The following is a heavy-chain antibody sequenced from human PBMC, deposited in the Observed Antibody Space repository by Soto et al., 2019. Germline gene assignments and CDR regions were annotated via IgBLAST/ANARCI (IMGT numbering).Heavy chain of an antibody. D-gene: IGHD6-19*01. CDR1: GFTFSSYW. J-gene: IGHJ6*02. V-gene: IGHV3-7*01. Sequence: PGGSLRLSCAASGFTFSSYWMIWVRRAPGKGLEWVANIKHDGSDKYYVDSVKGRFTISRDNSKNTLYLQMNSLRAEDTAVYYCARDRNGYSSGWSPALYYYYYGMDVWGQGTTVTVSS. CDR2: IKHDGSDK. CDR3: ARDRNGYSSGWSPALYYYYYGMDV.